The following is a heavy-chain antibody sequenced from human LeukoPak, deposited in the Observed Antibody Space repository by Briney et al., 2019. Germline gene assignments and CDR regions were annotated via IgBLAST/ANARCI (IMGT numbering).Heavy chain of an antibody. CDR1: GGSFRGFY. CDR3: TRQYSSSYYSDY. V-gene: IGHV4-34*01. Sequence: SETLSLTCAGSGGSFRGFYWSWIRQPPGGGLEWIADINHSGTTNYNPSLKSRVTISVDTSKNQFSLNLKSMTAADTAVYYCTRQYSSSYYSDYWGQGTLVTVSS. D-gene: IGHD6-6*01. CDR2: INHSGTT. J-gene: IGHJ4*02.